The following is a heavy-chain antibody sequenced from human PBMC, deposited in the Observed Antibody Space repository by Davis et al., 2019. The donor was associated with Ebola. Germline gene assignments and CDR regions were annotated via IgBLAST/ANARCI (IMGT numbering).Heavy chain of an antibody. CDR3: ARDGAADYGDFYYGMDV. D-gene: IGHD4-17*01. CDR2: ISAYNGNT. J-gene: IGHJ6*04. Sequence: ASVKVSCKASGYTFTSYGISWVRQAPGQGLEWMGWISAYNGNTNYAQKLQGRVTMTTDTSTSTDYMELSSLSSDDTAVYYCARDGAADYGDFYYGMDVWGKGTTVTVSS. CDR1: GYTFTSYG. V-gene: IGHV1-18*01.